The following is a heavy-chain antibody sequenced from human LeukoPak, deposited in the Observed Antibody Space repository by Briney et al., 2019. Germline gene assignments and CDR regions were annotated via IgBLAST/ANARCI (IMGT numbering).Heavy chain of an antibody. J-gene: IGHJ3*02. CDR3: AKQEGSGWYFDAFDI. D-gene: IGHD6-19*01. CDR1: GFTFSSYA. V-gene: IGHV3-23*01. Sequence: GGSLRLSCAASGFTFSSYAMSWVRQAPGKGLEWVSAISGGGGSTYYADSVKGRFTISRDNSKNTLYLQMNSLRAEDTAVYYCAKQEGSGWYFDAFDIWGQGTMVTVSS. CDR2: ISGGGGST.